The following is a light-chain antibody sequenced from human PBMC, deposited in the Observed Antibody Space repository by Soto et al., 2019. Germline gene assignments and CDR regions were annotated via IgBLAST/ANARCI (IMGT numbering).Light chain of an antibody. CDR3: QHYATSPLT. CDR1: QSVSSN. CDR2: GAS. J-gene: IGKJ4*02. V-gene: IGKV3-15*01. Sequence: EIVMTQSPATLSVSPGARATLSCRASQSVSSNLAWYQQKPGQAPRLLIYGASTRATGIPARFSGSGSGTEFTLTISSLQSVDFELYYCQHYATSPLTFGGGTKVDIK.